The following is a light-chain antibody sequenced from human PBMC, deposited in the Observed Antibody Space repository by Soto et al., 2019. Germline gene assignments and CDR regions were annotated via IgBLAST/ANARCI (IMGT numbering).Light chain of an antibody. Sequence: EIVSTQSPATLSLSPGERATLSCRASQSVGSYLAWYQQKPGQAPRLLIYDASNRATGIPARFSGSGFGTDFTLTISSLEPEDFAVYYCQQRSNWWTSGQGTKVEIK. CDR2: DAS. J-gene: IGKJ1*01. V-gene: IGKV3-11*01. CDR3: QQRSNWWT. CDR1: QSVGSY.